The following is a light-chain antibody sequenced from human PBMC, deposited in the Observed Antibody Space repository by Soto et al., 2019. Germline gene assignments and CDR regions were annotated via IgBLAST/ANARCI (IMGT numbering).Light chain of an antibody. J-gene: IGKJ1*01. CDR2: GAS. V-gene: IGKV3-15*01. CDR3: QQYNNWPRT. CDR1: QSVFSN. Sequence: IVMTQSPATLSVSPGERDTLSCRASQSVFSNLAWYQQKPGQAPRLLIYGASTRATGIPARFSGSGSGTEFTLTISSLQSEDFAVYYCQQYNNWPRTFAQGTKVDIK.